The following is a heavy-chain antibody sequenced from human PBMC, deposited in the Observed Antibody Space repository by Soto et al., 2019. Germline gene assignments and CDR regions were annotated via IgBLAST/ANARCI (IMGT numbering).Heavy chain of an antibody. Sequence: GESLKISCKGSGYSFTSYWIGWVRQMPGKGLEWMGIIYPGDSDTRYSPSFQGQVTISADKSISTAYLQWSSLKASDTAMYYCARHAGVFYYYYGMDVWGQGTTVTVSS. CDR1: GYSFTSYW. CDR2: IYPGDSDT. CDR3: ARHAGVFYYYYGMDV. V-gene: IGHV5-51*01. D-gene: IGHD2-8*01. J-gene: IGHJ6*02.